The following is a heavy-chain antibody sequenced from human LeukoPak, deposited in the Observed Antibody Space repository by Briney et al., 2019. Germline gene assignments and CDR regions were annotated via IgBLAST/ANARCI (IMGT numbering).Heavy chain of an antibody. CDR1: GFTFSSYS. J-gene: IGHJ6*03. D-gene: IGHD3-9*01. CDR3: ARVLRYFDWLEGYYMDV. Sequence: GGSPRLSCAASGFTFSSYSMNLVRQAPGKGLEWVSYISSSSSTIYYADSVKGRFTVSRDNAKNSLYLQMNSLRAEDTAVYYCARVLRYFDWLEGYYMDVWGKGTTVTVSS. CDR2: ISSSSSTI. V-gene: IGHV3-48*01.